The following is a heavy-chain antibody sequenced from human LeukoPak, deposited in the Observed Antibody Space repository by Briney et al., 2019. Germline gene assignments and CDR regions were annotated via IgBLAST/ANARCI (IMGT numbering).Heavy chain of an antibody. D-gene: IGHD5/OR15-5a*01. CDR3: AKDRLLRGFYFDY. V-gene: IGHV3-23*01. CDR1: GITFSSYA. CDR2: ISASGGNT. Sequence: GGSLRLSCAASGITFSSYAMSWVRQAAGKGLEWVAGISASGGNTFAADSVKGRFTISRDNSKNTLYLQMNSLRAEDTAVYYCAKDRLLRGFYFDYWGQGTLVTVSS. J-gene: IGHJ4*02.